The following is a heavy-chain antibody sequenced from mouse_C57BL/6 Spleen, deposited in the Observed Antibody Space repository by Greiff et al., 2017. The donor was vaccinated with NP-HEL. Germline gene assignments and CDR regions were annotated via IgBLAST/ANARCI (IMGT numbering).Heavy chain of an antibody. Sequence: VQLQQPGAELVKPGASVTLSCKASGYTFTSYWMHWVKQRPGQGLEWIGMIHPNSGSTNYNEKFKSTATLTVDKSSSTAYMQLSSRTSEDSAVYYCAVYYGSSYSFAYWGQGTLVTVSA. J-gene: IGHJ3*01. D-gene: IGHD1-1*01. CDR2: IHPNSGST. V-gene: IGHV1-64*01. CDR3: AVYYGSSYSFAY. CDR1: GYTFTSYW.